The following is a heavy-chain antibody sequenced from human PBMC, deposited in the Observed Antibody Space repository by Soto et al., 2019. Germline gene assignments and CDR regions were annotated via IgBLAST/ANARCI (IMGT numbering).Heavy chain of an antibody. CDR3: ARAVGDPLYYLDY. J-gene: IGHJ4*02. CDR1: SDSISSYY. V-gene: IGHV4-59*08. Sequence: QVQLQESGPGLVRPSETLSLTCTVSSDSISSYYWIWLRQSPGKGLEWIGYTDYSGNTNYNPSPKSPVTISRDTSKNQFSLRLSSVTAADTAGYYCARAVGDPLYYLDYWGQGTLVTVSS. D-gene: IGHD6-19*01. CDR2: TDYSGNT.